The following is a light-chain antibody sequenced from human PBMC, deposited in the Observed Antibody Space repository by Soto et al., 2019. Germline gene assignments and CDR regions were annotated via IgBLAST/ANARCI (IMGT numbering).Light chain of an antibody. Sequence: QSVLPQPPSVSAAPGQKVTIFCSGSSSNIGNNYVSWYQQLPGTAPKLLIYENNKRPSGIPDRFSGSKSGTSATLGITGLQTGGEADYYCGTWDSSLSAGGVFGTGTKVTV. CDR3: GTWDSSLSAGGV. J-gene: IGLJ1*01. CDR2: ENN. V-gene: IGLV1-51*02. CDR1: SSNIGNNY.